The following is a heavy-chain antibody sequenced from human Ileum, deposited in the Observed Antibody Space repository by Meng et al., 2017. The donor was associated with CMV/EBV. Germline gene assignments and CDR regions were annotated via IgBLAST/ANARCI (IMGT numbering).Heavy chain of an antibody. CDR1: GFTVTNSY. CDR2: IYTRADGGTT. V-gene: IGHV3-15*01. CDR3: TTEAYGGSYSY. Sequence: AASGFTVTNSYMSWVRQAPGRGLEWVGRIYTRADGGTTDYAAPVKTRFSISRDDSKNTLYLQMNSLKTEDTAVYYCTTEAYGGSYSYWGQGTLVTVSS. J-gene: IGHJ4*02. D-gene: IGHD1-26*01.